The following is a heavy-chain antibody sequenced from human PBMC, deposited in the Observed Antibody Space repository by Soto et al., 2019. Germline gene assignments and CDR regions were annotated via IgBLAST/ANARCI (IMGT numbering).Heavy chain of an antibody. D-gene: IGHD4-17*01. J-gene: IGHJ4*02. Sequence: QVHLVQSGGEVKKPGSSVKVSCTAFGGTFNTYGISWVRQAPRQGLEWMGRIIPVFGRPNYAQRFQARVTITADESTSTVYMELSSLTSADTALYYCARDRFLYADYPIFDIWGQGALVTVSS. V-gene: IGHV1-69*01. CDR1: GGTFNTYG. CDR2: IIPVFGRP. CDR3: ARDRFLYADYPIFDI.